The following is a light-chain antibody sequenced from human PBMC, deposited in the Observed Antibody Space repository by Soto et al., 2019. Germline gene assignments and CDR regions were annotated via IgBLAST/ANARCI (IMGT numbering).Light chain of an antibody. Sequence: DIQMPQSPSTLSASVGDRVTITCRASQDIGTWLAWYQQKPGKAPQLLIYAASTLHTGVPSRFSGRGSGTDFTLTINNLQREDFADYFCQQTYSNLWTFGQGTKVDIK. V-gene: IGKV1-39*01. CDR3: QQTYSNLWT. CDR2: AAS. J-gene: IGKJ1*01. CDR1: QDIGTW.